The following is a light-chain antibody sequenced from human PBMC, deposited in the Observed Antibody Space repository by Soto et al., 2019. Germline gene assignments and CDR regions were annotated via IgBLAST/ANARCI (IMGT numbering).Light chain of an antibody. CDR2: DAS. Sequence: DIQMTQSPSSLSASVGDRVTITCQASHHISDYLNWYQQRPGKAPKLLIYDASNLQTGVPIRFRGSGSGTHFTLTISSLQPEDAATYYCLQYDSVPRLFGGGTTWRS. J-gene: IGKJ4*01. CDR1: HHISDY. V-gene: IGKV1-33*01. CDR3: LQYDSVPRL.